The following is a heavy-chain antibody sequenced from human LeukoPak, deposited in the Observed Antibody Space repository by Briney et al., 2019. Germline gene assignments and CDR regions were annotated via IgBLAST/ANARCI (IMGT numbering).Heavy chain of an antibody. D-gene: IGHD4-17*01. J-gene: IGHJ4*02. CDR3: GRDKSVDYEFDY. CDR1: GGSISSYY. CDR2: IYYSGST. Sequence: SETLSLTRTVAGGSISSYYWSWIRQPPGKGLEWIGYIYYSGSTTYNPSLKSRVTISVDTSKNQFSLRLSSVTAADTAMYYWGRDKSVDYEFDYWGQGTLVTVSS. V-gene: IGHV4-59*01.